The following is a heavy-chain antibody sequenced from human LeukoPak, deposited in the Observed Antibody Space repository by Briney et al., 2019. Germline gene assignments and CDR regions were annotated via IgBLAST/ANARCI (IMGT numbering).Heavy chain of an antibody. V-gene: IGHV3-30*01. J-gene: IGHJ4*02. CDR2: ISYDGSDK. D-gene: IGHD3-22*01. CDR3: AKGGGYYDSSGKIDY. CDR1: GLTFSSYA. Sequence: GGSLRLSCAASGLTFSSYAMHWVRQAPGKGLEWVALISYDGSDKYADSVKGRFTISRDNSKNTLFLQMTSLIAEDMAVYYCAKGGGYYDSSGKIDYWGQGTLVTVSS.